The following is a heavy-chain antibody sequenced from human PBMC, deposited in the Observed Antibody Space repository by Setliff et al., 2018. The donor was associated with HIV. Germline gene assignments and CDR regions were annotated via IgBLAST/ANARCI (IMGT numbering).Heavy chain of an antibody. Sequence: VKVSCKASGGTFSSYAISWVRQAPGQGLEWMGGIIPIFGTANYAQKFQGRVTITTDESTSTAYMELSSLRSEDTAVYYCAAPNYDSSGYYSFWGQGTLVTVSS. V-gene: IGHV1-69*13. D-gene: IGHD3-22*01. CDR3: AAPNYDSSGYYSF. CDR2: IIPIFGTA. CDR1: GGTFSSYA. J-gene: IGHJ4*02.